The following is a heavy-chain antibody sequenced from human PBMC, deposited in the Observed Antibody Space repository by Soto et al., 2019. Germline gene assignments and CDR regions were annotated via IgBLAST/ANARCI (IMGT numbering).Heavy chain of an antibody. J-gene: IGHJ4*02. V-gene: IGHV3-11*06. CDR3: ARYIYGYVDY. CDR1: GFTFSDYY. Sequence: GGSLRLSCAASGFTFSDYYMSWIRQAPGKGLEWVSYISSTISYTHYADSVKGRFTISRDNAKNSLYLQMNSLRAEDTAVYYCARYIYGYVDYWGQGTLVPVSS. D-gene: IGHD5-18*01. CDR2: ISSTISYT.